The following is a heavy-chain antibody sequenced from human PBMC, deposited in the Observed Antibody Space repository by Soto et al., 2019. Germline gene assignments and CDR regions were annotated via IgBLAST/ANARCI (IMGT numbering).Heavy chain of an antibody. Sequence: SVKVSCKASGYTFTGYFMHWVRQAPGQGLEWMGWINPYSGGADYAQSFQGRVTMTRDTSISTVYMELSRLRFDDTAVYYCARVIRGAYYNSPLDTWGQGTVVTVSS. D-gene: IGHD3-10*01. CDR3: ARVIRGAYYNSPLDT. CDR1: GYTFTGYF. J-gene: IGHJ5*02. CDR2: INPYSGGA. V-gene: IGHV1-2*02.